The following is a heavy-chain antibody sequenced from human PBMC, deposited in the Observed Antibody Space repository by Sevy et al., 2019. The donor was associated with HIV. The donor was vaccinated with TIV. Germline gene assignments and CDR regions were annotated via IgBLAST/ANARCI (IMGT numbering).Heavy chain of an antibody. CDR2: ISSDGSIT. V-gene: IGHV3-30-3*01. Sequence: GGSLRLSCAASGFTFNNYALHWVRQAPGKGLEWVAVISSDGSITYYADSVKSRFTISRDNSKNTLYLQMNSLRVEDTAVYYCARNDHYFDFWGQGTLVTVSS. CDR1: GFTFNNYA. D-gene: IGHD3-16*01. J-gene: IGHJ4*02. CDR3: ARNDHYFDF.